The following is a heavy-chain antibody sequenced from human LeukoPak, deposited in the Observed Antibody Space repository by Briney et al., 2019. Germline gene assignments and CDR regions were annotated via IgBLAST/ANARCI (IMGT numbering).Heavy chain of an antibody. CDR1: GYTFTSYY. CDR3: ARDKRETTDSSWYLGY. Sequence: ASVKVSCKASGYTFTSYYMHWVRQAPGQGLEWMGIINPSGGSTSYAQKFQGRVTITADESTSTAYMELSSLRSEDTAVYYCARDKRETTDSSWYLGYWGQGTLVTVSS. D-gene: IGHD6-13*01. J-gene: IGHJ4*02. CDR2: INPSGGST. V-gene: IGHV1-46*01.